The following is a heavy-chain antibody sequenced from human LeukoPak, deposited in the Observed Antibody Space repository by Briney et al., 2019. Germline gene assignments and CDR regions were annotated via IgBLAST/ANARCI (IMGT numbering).Heavy chain of an antibody. D-gene: IGHD3-10*01. CDR2: ISSSSSTI. Sequence: GGSLRLSCAASGFTFSSYSMNWVRQAPGKGLEWVSYISSSSSTIYYADSVKGRFTISRDNAKNSLYLQMNSLRAEDTAVYYCARDGLSGYFDYWDQGTLVTVSS. V-gene: IGHV3-48*01. CDR3: ARDGLSGYFDY. J-gene: IGHJ4*02. CDR1: GFTFSSYS.